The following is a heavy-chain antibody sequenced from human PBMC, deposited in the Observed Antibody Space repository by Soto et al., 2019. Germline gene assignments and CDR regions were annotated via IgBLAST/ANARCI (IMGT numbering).Heavy chain of an antibody. CDR3: AREGITMVRGVRAKWFDP. CDR1: GYTFTSYA. Sequence: AASVKVSCKASGYTFTSYAMHWVRQAPGQRLEWMGWINAGNGNTKYSQKFQGRVTITRDTSASTAYMELSSLRSEDTAVYYCAREGITMVRGVRAKWFDPWGQGTLVTVSS. J-gene: IGHJ5*02. D-gene: IGHD3-10*01. CDR2: INAGNGNT. V-gene: IGHV1-3*01.